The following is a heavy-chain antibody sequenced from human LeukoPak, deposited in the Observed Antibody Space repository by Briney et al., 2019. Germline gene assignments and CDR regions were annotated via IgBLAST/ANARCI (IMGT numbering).Heavy chain of an antibody. CDR3: ARTYCGGDCYYSYFDY. J-gene: IGHJ4*02. D-gene: IGHD2-21*02. Sequence: GESLKISCKGSAYSFTTYWIGWVRQMPGKGLEWMGLIYTGDSDTRYSPSFQGQVNMSADKSISTAHLQWSSLKASDTAMYYCARTYCGGDCYYSYFDYWGQGTLVTVSS. V-gene: IGHV5-51*01. CDR1: AYSFTTYW. CDR2: IYTGDSDT.